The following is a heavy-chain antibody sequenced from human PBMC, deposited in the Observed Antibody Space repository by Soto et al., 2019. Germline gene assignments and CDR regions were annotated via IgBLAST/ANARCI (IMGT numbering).Heavy chain of an antibody. V-gene: IGHV4-31*03. D-gene: IGHD3-10*01. J-gene: IGHJ6*02. CDR1: GGSISSGGYY. Sequence: QVQLQESGPGLVKPSQTLSLTCTVSGGSISSGGYYWSWIRQHPGKGLEWIGYIYYSGSTYHNPSLKSRVTISVDTSKNQFSLKLSSVTAADTAVYYCARVTPDYYGSGSYYSHYYYGMDVWGQGTTVTVSS. CDR2: IYYSGST. CDR3: ARVTPDYYGSGSYYSHYYYGMDV.